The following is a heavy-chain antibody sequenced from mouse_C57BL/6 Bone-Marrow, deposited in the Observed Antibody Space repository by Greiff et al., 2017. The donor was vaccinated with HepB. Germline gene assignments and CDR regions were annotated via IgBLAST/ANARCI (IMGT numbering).Heavy chain of an antibody. J-gene: IGHJ2*01. V-gene: IGHV14-4*01. D-gene: IGHD1-1*01. CDR3: TTCPYYYGSSPYYFDY. CDR1: GFNIKDDY. CDR2: IDPENGDT. Sequence: VQLKQSGAELVRPGASVKLSCTASGFNIKDDYMHWVKQRPEQGLEWIGWIDPENGDTEYASKFQGKATITADTSSNTAYLQLSSLTSEDTAVYYCTTCPYYYGSSPYYFDYWGQGTTLTVSS.